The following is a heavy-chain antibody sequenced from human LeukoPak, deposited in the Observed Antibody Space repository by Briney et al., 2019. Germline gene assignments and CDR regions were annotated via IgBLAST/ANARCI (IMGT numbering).Heavy chain of an antibody. Sequence: ASETLSLTCTVSGGSLSGHYWSWIRQPPGKRLEWTGYVSYTGRTKYNPSLQSRVTISIDTSKSQFSLKLTSVTSADTAVYSCARLLDNDISGDPDTFDVWGQGTTVIVSS. D-gene: IGHD3-22*01. CDR2: VSYTGRT. CDR3: ARLLDNDISGDPDTFDV. V-gene: IGHV4-59*11. J-gene: IGHJ3*01. CDR1: GGSLSGHY.